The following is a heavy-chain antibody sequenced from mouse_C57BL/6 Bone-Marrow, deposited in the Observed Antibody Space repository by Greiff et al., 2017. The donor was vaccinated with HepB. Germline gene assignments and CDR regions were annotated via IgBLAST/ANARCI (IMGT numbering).Heavy chain of an antibody. Sequence: EVMLVESGGGLVKPGGSLKLSCAASGFTFSSYAMSWVRQTPEKRLEWVATISDGGSYTYYPDNVKGRFTISRDNAKNNLYLQMSHLKSEDTAMYYCARDRHYYGYYFDYWGQGTTLTVSS. V-gene: IGHV5-4*01. J-gene: IGHJ2*01. D-gene: IGHD1-2*01. CDR2: ISDGGSYT. CDR1: GFTFSSYA. CDR3: ARDRHYYGYYFDY.